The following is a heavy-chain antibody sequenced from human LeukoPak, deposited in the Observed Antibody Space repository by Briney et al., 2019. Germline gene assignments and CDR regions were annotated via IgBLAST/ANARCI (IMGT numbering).Heavy chain of an antibody. J-gene: IGHJ6*03. V-gene: IGHV3-21*01. CDR1: GFTFNHYW. CDR2: ISSSTSYK. Sequence: GGSLRLPCAASGFTFNHYWMTWVRQAPGKGLEWVSSISSSTSYKYYADSVTGRFTISRDNAKNSLYLQMNSLRAEDTAVYYCAREIFSYYYMDVWGKGTTVTVSS. CDR3: AREIFSYYYMDV.